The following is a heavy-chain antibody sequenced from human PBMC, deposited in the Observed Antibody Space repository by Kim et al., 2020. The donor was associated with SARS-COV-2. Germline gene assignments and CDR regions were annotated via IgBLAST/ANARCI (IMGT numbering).Heavy chain of an antibody. Sequence: GGSLRLSCAASGFTFSSYAMSWVLQAPGKGLEWVSAISGSGGSTYYADSVKGRFTISRDNSKNTLYLQMNSLRAEDTAVYYCAHIAGYGIYYFDYWGQGTLVTVSS. CDR1: GFTFSSYA. J-gene: IGHJ4*02. CDR3: AHIAGYGIYYFDY. CDR2: ISGSGGST. D-gene: IGHD2-15*01. V-gene: IGHV3-23*01.